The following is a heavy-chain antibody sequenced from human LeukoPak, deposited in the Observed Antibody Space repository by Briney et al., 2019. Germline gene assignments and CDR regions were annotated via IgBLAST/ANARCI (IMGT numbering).Heavy chain of an antibody. J-gene: IGHJ4*02. D-gene: IGHD3-10*01. Sequence: GGSLRLSCAASGFTFSSYGMSWVRQAPGKGLEWVSAISGSGGSTYYADSVKGRFTISRDNSKNTLYLQMNSLRAEDTALYHCARDLEKYYYGSGSDYWGQGTLVTVSS. V-gene: IGHV3-23*01. CDR1: GFTFSSYG. CDR3: ARDLEKYYYGSGSDY. CDR2: ISGSGGST.